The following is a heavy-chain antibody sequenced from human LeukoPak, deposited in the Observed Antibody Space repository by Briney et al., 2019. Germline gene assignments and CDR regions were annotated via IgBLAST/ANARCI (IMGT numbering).Heavy chain of an antibody. V-gene: IGHV1-46*01. J-gene: IGHJ6*02. CDR1: GYTFTSYY. CDR2: INPSGGST. Sequence: GASLKVSCKASGYTFTSYYMHWVRQAPGQGLEWMGIINPSGGSTSYAQKFQGRVTMTRDTSTSTVYMELSSLRSEDTAVYYCATRGADIVVVPAATYGGVDYGMDVWGQGTTVTVSS. D-gene: IGHD2-2*01. CDR3: ATRGADIVVVPAATYGGVDYGMDV.